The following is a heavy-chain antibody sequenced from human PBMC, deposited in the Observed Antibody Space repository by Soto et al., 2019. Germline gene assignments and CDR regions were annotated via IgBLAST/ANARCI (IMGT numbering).Heavy chain of an antibody. CDR2: IYYSGST. J-gene: IGHJ5*02. CDR1: GGSARRGSYY. V-gene: IGHV4-61*01. Sequence: QVQLQESGPGLVKPSETLSLTCTVSGGSARRGSYYWSWIRQPPGKGLEWIGYIYYSGSTNYNPSLKSRVTISVDTSKNQFSLKLSSVTAADTAVYYCARGEDWNYGNWFDPWGQGTLVTVSS. CDR3: ARGEDWNYGNWFDP. D-gene: IGHD1-7*01.